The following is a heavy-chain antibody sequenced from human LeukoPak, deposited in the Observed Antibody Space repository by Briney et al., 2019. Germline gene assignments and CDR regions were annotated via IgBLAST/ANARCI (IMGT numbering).Heavy chain of an antibody. V-gene: IGHV1-46*01. J-gene: IGHJ4*02. D-gene: IGHD6-13*01. Sequence: ASVKVSCKASGYTFTSYYMHWVRQALGQGLEWMGIINPSGGSTSYAQKFQGRVTMTRDTSTSTVYMELSSLRSEDTAVYYCARGDSSSWYGPLFDYWGQGTLVTVSS. CDR2: INPSGGST. CDR3: ARGDSSSWYGPLFDY. CDR1: GYTFTSYY.